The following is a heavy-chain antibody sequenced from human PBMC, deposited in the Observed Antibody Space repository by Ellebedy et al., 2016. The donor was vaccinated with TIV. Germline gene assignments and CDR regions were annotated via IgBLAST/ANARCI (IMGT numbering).Heavy chain of an antibody. D-gene: IGHD3-10*01. CDR1: GGSFSGYY. CDR3: AREQPAAALHNPLSPWYYYGSGSFSN. CDR2: IYYSGST. J-gene: IGHJ4*02. V-gene: IGHV4-59*01. Sequence: SETLSLXXAVYGGSFSGYYWSWIRQPPGKGLEWIGYIYYSGSTNYNPSLKSRVTISVDTSKNQFSLKLSSVTAADTAVYYCAREQPAAALHNPLSPWYYYGSGSFSNWGQGTLVTVSS.